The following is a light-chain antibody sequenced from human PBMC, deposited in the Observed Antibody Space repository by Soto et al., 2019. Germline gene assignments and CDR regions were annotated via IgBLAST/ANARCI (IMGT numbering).Light chain of an antibody. V-gene: IGLV2-23*01. CDR1: SSDVGSYNL. CDR2: EGS. Sequence: QSAVTQPASVSGSPGQSITISCTGTSSDVGSYNLVSWYQQHPGKAPKFMIYEGSKRPSGVSNRFSGSKSGNTASLTISGLQAEDEADYYCCSYAGSTTWVFGGGTKLTVL. J-gene: IGLJ2*01. CDR3: CSYAGSTTWV.